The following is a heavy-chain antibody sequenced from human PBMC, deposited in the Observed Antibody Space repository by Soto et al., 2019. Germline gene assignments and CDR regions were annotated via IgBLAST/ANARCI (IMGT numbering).Heavy chain of an antibody. CDR3: AKEISWDYYFDY. D-gene: IGHD1-26*01. CDR1: GFTFSSSA. CDR2: ISFSSSSS. J-gene: IGHJ4*01. V-gene: IGHV3-23*01. Sequence: PGGSLRLSCAASGFTFSSSAMSWVRQAPGKGLEWVSSISFSSSSSHYADPVKGRFTISRDNSKNTLYLQMNSLRAEDTAVYYCAKEISWDYYFDYWGHGALVTVSS.